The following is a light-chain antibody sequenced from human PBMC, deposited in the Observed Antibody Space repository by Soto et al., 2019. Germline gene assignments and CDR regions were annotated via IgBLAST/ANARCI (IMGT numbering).Light chain of an antibody. V-gene: IGLV2-14*01. CDR3: SSYTSRSTLYV. J-gene: IGLJ1*01. CDR1: SSDIGGYNY. Sequence: QSVLTQPASVSGSPGQSITVSCTGTSSDIGGYNYVSWYQQHPGKAPKLMVYEVTNRPSGVSARFSGSKSGNTASLTISGLQADDEGYYYCSSYTSRSTLYVFGTGTKVTVL. CDR2: EVT.